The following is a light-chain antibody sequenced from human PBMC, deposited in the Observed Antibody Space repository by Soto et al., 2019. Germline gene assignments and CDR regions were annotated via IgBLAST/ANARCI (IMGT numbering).Light chain of an antibody. CDR1: SSDIGAYNF. V-gene: IGLV2-14*03. Sequence: QSVLTQPASVSGSPGQSITISCTGTSSDIGAYNFVSWYQQHPGKAPKLMLYDVNIRPSGVSNRFSGSKSGNTASLPIFGLQAEDEADYYCTSWKTSTTMIFGGGTRSPS. J-gene: IGLJ2*01. CDR2: DVN. CDR3: TSWKTSTTMI.